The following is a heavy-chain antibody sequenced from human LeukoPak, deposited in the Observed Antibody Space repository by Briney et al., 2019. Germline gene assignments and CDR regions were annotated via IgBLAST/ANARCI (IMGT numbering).Heavy chain of an antibody. D-gene: IGHD3-22*01. Sequence: SSETLSLTCTVSGGSISSGDYYWSWIRQPPGKGLEWIGYICYSGSTYYNPSLKSRVTISVDTSKNQFSLKLSSVTAADTAVYYCARGRDSDYWGQGTLVTVSS. V-gene: IGHV4-30-4*08. CDR2: ICYSGST. CDR1: GGSISSGDYY. J-gene: IGHJ4*02. CDR3: ARGRDSDY.